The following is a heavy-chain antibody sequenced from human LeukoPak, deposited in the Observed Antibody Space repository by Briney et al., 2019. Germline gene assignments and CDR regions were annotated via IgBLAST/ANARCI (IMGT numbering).Heavy chain of an antibody. D-gene: IGHD4-23*01. CDR2: IIPIFGTA. CDR1: EGTFSSYA. Sequence: ASVKVSCKASEGTFSSYAISWVRQAPGQGLEWMGGIIPIFGTANYAQKFQGRVTITADESTSTAYMELSSLRSEDTAVYYCARDRADYGGLYWGQGTLVTVSS. V-gene: IGHV1-69*13. CDR3: ARDRADYGGLY. J-gene: IGHJ4*02.